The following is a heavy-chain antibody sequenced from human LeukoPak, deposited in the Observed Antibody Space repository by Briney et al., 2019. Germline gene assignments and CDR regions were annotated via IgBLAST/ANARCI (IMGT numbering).Heavy chain of an antibody. CDR1: GGSISSSNW. CDR3: ARVRDYSGWYISY. V-gene: IGHV4-4*02. J-gene: IGHJ4*02. Sequence: PSGTLSLTCAVSGGSISSSNWWSWVRQPPGKGLEWIGEIYHSGSTNYNPSLKSRVTISVDKSKNQFSLKLSSVTAADTAVYYCARVRDYSGWYISYWGQGTLVTVSS. CDR2: IYHSGST. D-gene: IGHD6-19*01.